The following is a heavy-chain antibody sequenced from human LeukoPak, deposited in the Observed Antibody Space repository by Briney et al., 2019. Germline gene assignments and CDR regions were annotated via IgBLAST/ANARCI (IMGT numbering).Heavy chain of an antibody. CDR1: GFTFSAIP. CDR2: INADGSET. Sequence: TGGSLRLSCAASGFTFSAIPMTWVRQAPGKGLQWVANINADGSETHYVDSVKGRFTISRDNAKNSLYLQMNSLRAEDTAVYYCVRSGAYGAHNYWGQGTLVTVSS. J-gene: IGHJ4*02. CDR3: VRSGAYGAHNY. V-gene: IGHV3-7*01. D-gene: IGHD4-17*01.